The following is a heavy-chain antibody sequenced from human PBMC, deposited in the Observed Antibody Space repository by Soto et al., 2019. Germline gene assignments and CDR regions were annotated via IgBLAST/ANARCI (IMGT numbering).Heavy chain of an antibody. CDR3: ARARVVAATIDAFDI. D-gene: IGHD2-15*01. CDR1: GFTFSSYA. Sequence: QVQLVESGGGVVQPGRSLRRSCAASGFTFSSYAMHWVRQAPGKGLEWVAVISYDGSNKYYADSVKGRFTISRDNSKNTLYLQMNSLRAEDTAVYYCARARVVAATIDAFDIWGQGTMVTVSS. J-gene: IGHJ3*02. V-gene: IGHV3-30-3*01. CDR2: ISYDGSNK.